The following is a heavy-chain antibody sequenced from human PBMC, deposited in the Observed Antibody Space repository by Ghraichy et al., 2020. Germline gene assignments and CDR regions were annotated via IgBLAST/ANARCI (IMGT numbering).Heavy chain of an antibody. Sequence: GGSLRLSCAASGFSFDGSAMHWVRQAPGKGLEWVSGLSWNSGSIGYADSVQGRFTVSRDNAKNLLHLQMDSLRTEDTALYYCAKDVGGYFHDSSGVFGWFDTWGRGTLVTVSS. CDR1: GFSFDGSA. D-gene: IGHD6-19*01. V-gene: IGHV3-9*01. CDR3: AKDVGGYFHDSSGVFGWFDT. CDR2: LSWNSGSI. J-gene: IGHJ5*02.